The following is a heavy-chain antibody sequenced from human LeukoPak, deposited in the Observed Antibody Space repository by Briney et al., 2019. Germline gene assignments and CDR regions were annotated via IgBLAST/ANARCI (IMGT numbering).Heavy chain of an antibody. V-gene: IGHV3-23*01. Sequence: PGGTLRLSCAASGFTFSSYGMSWVRQAPGKGLEWVSAISGGGGSTYYADSVKGRFTISRDNSKNTLYLQMNSLRPEDTAVYYCARGQHRVTYSDDSFDIWGQGTMVTVSS. CDR2: ISGGGGST. CDR1: GFTFSSYG. D-gene: IGHD3-22*01. J-gene: IGHJ3*02. CDR3: ARGQHRVTYSDDSFDI.